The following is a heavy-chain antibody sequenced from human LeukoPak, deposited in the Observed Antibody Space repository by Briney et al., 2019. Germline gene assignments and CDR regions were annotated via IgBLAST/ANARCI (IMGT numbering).Heavy chain of an antibody. CDR1: GFTFSSYW. CDR3: ARTSTGYNRSRDYYYYYMDV. J-gene: IGHJ6*03. Sequence: PGGSLRLSCAASGFTFSSYWMSWVRQAPGKGLEWVANIKQDGSEKHYVDSVKGRFTISRDNSKNTLYLQMNSLRVEDTAVYYCARTSTGYNRSRDYYYYYMDVWGKGTTVTVSS. V-gene: IGHV3-7*01. CDR2: IKQDGSEK. D-gene: IGHD5-12*01.